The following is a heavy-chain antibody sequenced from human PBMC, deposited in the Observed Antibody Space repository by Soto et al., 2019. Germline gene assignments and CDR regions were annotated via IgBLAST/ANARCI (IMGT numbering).Heavy chain of an antibody. V-gene: IGHV4-31*03. D-gene: IGHD3-3*01. J-gene: IGHJ6*02. CDR3: ARERFYDFWSGPPTGGMDV. CDR2: IYYSGST. Sequence: PSETLSLTCTVPGGSISSGGYYWSWIRQHPGKGLEWIGYIYYSGSTYYNPSLKSRVTISVDTSKNQFSLKLSSVTAADTAVYYCARERFYDFWSGPPTGGMDVWGQGTTVTVSS. CDR1: GGSISSGGYY.